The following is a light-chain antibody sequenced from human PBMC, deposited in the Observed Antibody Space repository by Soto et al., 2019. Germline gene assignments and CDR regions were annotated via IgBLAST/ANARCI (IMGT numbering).Light chain of an antibody. J-gene: IGKJ1*01. V-gene: IGKV3-15*01. CDR3: QQYNNWPQT. CDR1: QSVSSN. Sequence: EIVMTQSPATLSVSPGERATLSCRASQSVSSNLAWYQQKPGQAPRLLIYDASTRDTGVPARFSGSGSGTEFTLTISSLQPEDFAAYYCQQYNNWPQTFGQGTKVEIK. CDR2: DAS.